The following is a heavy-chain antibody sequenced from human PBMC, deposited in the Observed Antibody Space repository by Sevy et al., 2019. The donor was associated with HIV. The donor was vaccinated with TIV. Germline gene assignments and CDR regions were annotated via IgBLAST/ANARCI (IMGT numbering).Heavy chain of an antibody. J-gene: IGHJ5*02. V-gene: IGHV5-51*01. D-gene: IGHD3-10*01. CDR2: IYPGDSDT. CDR3: ARTYYYGSGSYSPFDP. CDR1: GYSFTSYW. Sequence: GESLKISCKGSGYSFTSYWIGWVRQMPGKGLEWMGIIYPGDSDTRYSPSFQGRVTISADKSISTAYLQWSSLKASDTAMYYCARTYYYGSGSYSPFDPWGQGTLVTVSS.